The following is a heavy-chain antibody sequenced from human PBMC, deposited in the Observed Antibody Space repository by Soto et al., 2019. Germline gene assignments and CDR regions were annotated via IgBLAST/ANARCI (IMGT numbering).Heavy chain of an antibody. Sequence: SVKVSCKASGGTFSSYAISWVRQAPGQGLEWMGGIIPILGTANYAQKFQGRVTITADESTSTAYMELSSLRSEDTAVYYCARRAARPHYGMDVWGQGXTVTVSS. CDR2: IIPILGTA. CDR1: GGTFSSYA. J-gene: IGHJ6*02. CDR3: ARRAARPHYGMDV. D-gene: IGHD6-6*01. V-gene: IGHV1-69*13.